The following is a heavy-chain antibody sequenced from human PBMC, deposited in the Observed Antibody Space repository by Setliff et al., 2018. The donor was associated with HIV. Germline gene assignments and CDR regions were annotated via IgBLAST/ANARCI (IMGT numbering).Heavy chain of an antibody. J-gene: IGHJ6*02. CDR3: AREVGVYDQGGYGMDV. Sequence: GGSLRLSCAASGFSVTTYWMHWVRQVPGKGLVWVSRINDYGTTTNYADSVKGRFAISRDNAKSTLYLQMNSLRAEDTAVYYCAREVGVYDQGGYGMDVWGQGTTVTVSS. CDR1: GFSVTTYW. CDR2: INDYGTTT. V-gene: IGHV3-74*01. D-gene: IGHD5-12*01.